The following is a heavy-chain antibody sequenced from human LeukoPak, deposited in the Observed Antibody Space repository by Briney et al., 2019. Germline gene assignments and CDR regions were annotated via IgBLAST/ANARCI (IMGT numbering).Heavy chain of an antibody. V-gene: IGHV4-34*01. J-gene: IGHJ6*03. Sequence: GSLRLSCVASGFTFSNYAMNWVRQAPGKGLEWIGEINHSGSTNYNPSLKSRVTISVDTSKNQFSLNLTSVTAADTAVYYCARPLNYYYYMHVWGKGAPVSVSS. CDR1: GFTFSNYA. CDR2: INHSGST. CDR3: ARPLNYYYYMHV.